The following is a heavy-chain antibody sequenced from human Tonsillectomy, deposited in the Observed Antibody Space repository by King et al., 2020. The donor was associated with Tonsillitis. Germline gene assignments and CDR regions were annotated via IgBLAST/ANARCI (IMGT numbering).Heavy chain of an antibody. CDR1: GFTFSSYD. Sequence: VQLLESGGGLVKPGGSLRLACEASGFTFSSYDMSWVRQAPGKGLEWVSVISGVGGSTFYADSVKGRFTITRDNSKNTLYLQMNSLRAEDTAVYYCAKLGGVVVTAIGYWGQGTLVTVSS. D-gene: IGHD2-21*02. J-gene: IGHJ4*02. CDR2: ISGVGGST. V-gene: IGHV3-23*01. CDR3: AKLGGVVVTAIGY.